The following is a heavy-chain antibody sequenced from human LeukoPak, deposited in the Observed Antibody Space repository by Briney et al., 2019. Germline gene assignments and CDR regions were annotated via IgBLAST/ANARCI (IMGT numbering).Heavy chain of an antibody. CDR1: GFTFSSYS. D-gene: IGHD2-2*01. Sequence: GGSLRLSCAASGFTFSSYSMNWVRQAPGKGLEWVSAISGSGGSTYYADSVKGRFTISRDNSKNTLYLQMNSLRAEDTAVYYCAKDRGCSSTSCQGNWFDPWGQGTLVTVSS. CDR3: AKDRGCSSTSCQGNWFDP. V-gene: IGHV3-23*01. J-gene: IGHJ5*02. CDR2: ISGSGGST.